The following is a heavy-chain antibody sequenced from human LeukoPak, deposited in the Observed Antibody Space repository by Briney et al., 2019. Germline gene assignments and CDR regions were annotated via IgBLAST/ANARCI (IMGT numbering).Heavy chain of an antibody. D-gene: IGHD2-2*01. Sequence: GGSLRLSCAASGFTFSDYYMSWIRQAPGKGLGWVSYISSSGSTIYYADSVKGRFTISRDNAKNSLYLQMNSLRAEDTAVYYCARDYCSSTSCLNWFAPWGQGTLVTVSS. V-gene: IGHV3-11*01. CDR1: GFTFSDYY. CDR3: ARDYCSSTSCLNWFAP. J-gene: IGHJ5*02. CDR2: ISSSGSTI.